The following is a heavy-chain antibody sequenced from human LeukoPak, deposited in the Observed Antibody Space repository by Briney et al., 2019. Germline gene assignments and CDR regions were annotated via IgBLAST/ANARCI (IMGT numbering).Heavy chain of an antibody. CDR2: ISSSSSYI. J-gene: IGHJ4*02. V-gene: IGHV3-21*01. D-gene: IGHD4-17*01. Sequence: GGSLRLSCAASGFTYSSYSMNWVRQAPGKGLEWVSSISSSSSYIYYADSVKGRFTISRDNAKNSLYLQMSSLRAEDTAVYYCARVWADYGDYSPYFDYWGQGTLVTVSS. CDR3: ARVWADYGDYSPYFDY. CDR1: GFTYSSYS.